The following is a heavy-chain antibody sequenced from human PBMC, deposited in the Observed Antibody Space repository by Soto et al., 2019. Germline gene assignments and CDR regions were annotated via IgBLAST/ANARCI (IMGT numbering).Heavy chain of an antibody. V-gene: IGHV3-74*01. Sequence: EVQLVESGGGLVQPGGSLRLSCAASGFSFSTYWMYWVRQAPGKGLVWVSRINVDGNTINYADSVKGRFTVSRDNAKNTLYLQMNSLRAEDTAVYYCARDEGRQGPEYFHHWGKGTRVTVSS. CDR2: INVDGNTI. CDR3: ARDEGRQGPEYFHH. J-gene: IGHJ1*01. CDR1: GFSFSTYW.